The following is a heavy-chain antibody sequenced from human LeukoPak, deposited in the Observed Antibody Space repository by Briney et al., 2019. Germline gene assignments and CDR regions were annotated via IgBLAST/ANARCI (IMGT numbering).Heavy chain of an antibody. J-gene: IGHJ5*02. D-gene: IGHD6-13*01. V-gene: IGHV4-59*08. CDR1: GSSISSYY. CDR2: IYYSGST. Sequence: SETLSLTCTVSGSSISSYYWSWIRQPPGKGLEWIGYIYYSGSTNYNPSFKSRVTISVDTSKNQFSLKLSSVTAADTAVYYCARLGRRAAAGTSWFDPWGQGTLVTVSS. CDR3: ARLGRRAAAGTSWFDP.